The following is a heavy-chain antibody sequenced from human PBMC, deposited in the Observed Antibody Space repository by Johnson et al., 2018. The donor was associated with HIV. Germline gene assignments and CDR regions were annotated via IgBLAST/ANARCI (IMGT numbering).Heavy chain of an antibody. CDR1: GFTFGDYA. Sequence: VQLVESGGGLVQPGRSLRLSCTASGFTFGDYAMSWVRQAPGKGLEWVGFIRSKAYGGTTEYAASVKGRFIISRDDYKNTLYLQMNSLRAEDTALYYCARGSRYTYDNDDAHLLHAFDIWGQWTMVTVSS. V-gene: IGHV3-49*04. CDR3: ARGSRYTYDNDDAHLLHAFDI. D-gene: IGHD3-22*01. CDR2: IRSKAYGGTT. J-gene: IGHJ3*02.